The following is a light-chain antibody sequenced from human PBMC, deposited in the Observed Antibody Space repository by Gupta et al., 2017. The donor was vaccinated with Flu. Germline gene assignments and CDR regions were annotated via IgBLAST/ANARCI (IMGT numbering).Light chain of an antibody. CDR3: SSYTSSSTFVV. Sequence: SALPQPASVSGSPGQSITISCTGTSSDVGGYTYVSWYQQHPGKAPKLMIYEVSNRPSGVSNRFSGSKSGNPASLTISGLQAEDEADYYCSSYTSSSTFVVFGGGTKLTVL. V-gene: IGLV2-14*01. CDR1: SSDVGGYTY. J-gene: IGLJ2*01. CDR2: EVS.